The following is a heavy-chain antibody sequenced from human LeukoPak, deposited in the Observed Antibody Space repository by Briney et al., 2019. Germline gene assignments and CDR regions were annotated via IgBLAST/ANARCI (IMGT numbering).Heavy chain of an antibody. CDR1: GGTFSSYA. Sequence: SVKVSCKASGGTFSSYAISWVRQAPGQGLEWMGGIIPIFGTANYAQKFQGRVTITADESTSTAYMELSSLRSEDTAVYYCARGPTYDFWSGNHSSDYYYYYMDVWGKGTTVTVSS. CDR2: IIPIFGTA. J-gene: IGHJ6*03. D-gene: IGHD3-3*01. V-gene: IGHV1-69*01. CDR3: ARGPTYDFWSGNHSSDYYYYYMDV.